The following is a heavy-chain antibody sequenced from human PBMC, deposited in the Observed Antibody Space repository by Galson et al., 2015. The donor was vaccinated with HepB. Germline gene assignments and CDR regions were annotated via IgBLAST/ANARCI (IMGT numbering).Heavy chain of an antibody. J-gene: IGHJ4*02. Sequence: SLRLSCAASGFTFSSSAMSWVRQAPGKGLEWVSAISGSGGSTYYADSVKGRFTISRDNSKNTLYLQMNSLRDEDTAVYYCAVSRAAATYSVDYWGQGTLVTVSS. CDR2: ISGSGGST. CDR1: GFTFSSSA. V-gene: IGHV3-23*01. CDR3: AVSRAAATYSVDY. D-gene: IGHD2-2*01.